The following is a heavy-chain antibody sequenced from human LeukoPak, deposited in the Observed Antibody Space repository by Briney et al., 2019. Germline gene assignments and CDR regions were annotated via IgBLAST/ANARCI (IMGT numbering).Heavy chain of an antibody. CDR1: GGSISSYY. D-gene: IGHD2-2*01. CDR2: IYSSGST. Sequence: PSETLSLTCTVSGGSISSYYWSWIRQPPGKGLEWIGYIYSSGSTNDNPSLKSRVTISVDTSKNQFSLKLSAVTAADTAVYYCARTIVVVPAYYFDYWGQGTLVTVSS. CDR3: ARTIVVVPAYYFDY. V-gene: IGHV4-59*01. J-gene: IGHJ4*02.